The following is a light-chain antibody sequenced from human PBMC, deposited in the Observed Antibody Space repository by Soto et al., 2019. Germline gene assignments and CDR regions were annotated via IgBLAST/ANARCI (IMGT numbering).Light chain of an antibody. V-gene: IGLV1-47*02. CDR1: SSNIGSNY. CDR2: TND. Sequence: QSVLTQPPSASGTPGQGVTISCSGSSSNIGSNYVYWYHLLPGPAPKLLMVTNDRRPSGVPDRFSGSKSGTSASLAIRGLRSEDEADYFCASWDDRLSGGVVGGGTKLTVL. J-gene: IGLJ3*02. CDR3: ASWDDRLSGGV.